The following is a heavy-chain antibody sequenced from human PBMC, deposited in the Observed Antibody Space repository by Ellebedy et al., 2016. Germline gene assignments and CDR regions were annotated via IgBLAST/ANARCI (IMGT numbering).Heavy chain of an antibody. D-gene: IGHD3-3*01. CDR1: GFTFSSYS. CDR3: ARQERFLDYYYYMDV. Sequence: GESLKISXAASGFTFSSYSMNWVRQAPGKGLEWVSYISSSSSTIYYADSVKGRFTISRDNSKNTLYLQMNSLRAEDTAVYYCARQERFLDYYYYMDVWGKGTTVTVSS. CDR2: ISSSSSTI. V-gene: IGHV3-48*01. J-gene: IGHJ6*03.